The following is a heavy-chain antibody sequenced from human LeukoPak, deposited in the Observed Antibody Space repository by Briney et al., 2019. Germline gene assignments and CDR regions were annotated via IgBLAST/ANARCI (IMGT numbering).Heavy chain of an antibody. J-gene: IGHJ4*02. D-gene: IGHD2-15*01. Sequence: GGSLRLSCAASGFSFSDYNMHWVRQAPGKGLEWMAVISYNGINEYYADSVKGRFTISRDNSKSTLLLQMNSLRAEDTAVYYCARASATRRWLDYWGQGTLVTVSS. CDR1: GFSFSDYN. CDR2: ISYNGINE. V-gene: IGHV3-30*03. CDR3: ARASATRRWLDY.